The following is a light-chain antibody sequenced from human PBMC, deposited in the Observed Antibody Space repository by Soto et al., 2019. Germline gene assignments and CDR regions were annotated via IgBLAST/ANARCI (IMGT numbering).Light chain of an antibody. CDR1: SSNIGSYT. V-gene: IGLV1-44*01. CDR3: AAWDDSLNGVV. CDR2: SNN. J-gene: IGLJ2*01. Sequence: QPVLTQPPSASGTPGQRVTISCSGSSSNIGSYTINWYQQLPGTAPKLLIYSNNQRPSGVPDRFSASKSGTSASLAISGLQSEDEADYYCAAWDDSLNGVVFGGGTKVTVL.